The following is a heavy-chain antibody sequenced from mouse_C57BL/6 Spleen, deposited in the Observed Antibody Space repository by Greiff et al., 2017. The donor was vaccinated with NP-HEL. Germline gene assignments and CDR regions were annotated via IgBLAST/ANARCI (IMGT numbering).Heavy chain of an antibody. J-gene: IGHJ4*01. D-gene: IGHD2-5*01. CDR1: GFNFTDYY. CDR3: AFYCNKDYSMDY. Sequence: VQLQQSGAELVKPGASVKLSCTASGFNFTDYYMHWVKQRPEQGLEWIGRIDPEDGETNYTPKFKGKATLTADTSSNTAYLQLSSLTSEDAAVYYCAFYCNKDYSMDYWGQGTTVTVSS. V-gene: IGHV14-2*01. CDR2: IDPEDGET.